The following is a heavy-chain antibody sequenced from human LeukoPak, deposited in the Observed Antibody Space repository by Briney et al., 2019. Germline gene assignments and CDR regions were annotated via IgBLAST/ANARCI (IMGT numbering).Heavy chain of an antibody. Sequence: SQTLSLTCAISGDSISSNSAAWNWITQSPSRGLEWLGRTYYRSKWYNGYAVSVNSRLTLKPDPSKNQFPLQLHSVTPDDTAVYYCARVVGREVDYWGQGTLVTVSS. V-gene: IGHV6-1*01. CDR1: GDSISSNSAA. CDR3: ARVVGREVDY. D-gene: IGHD1-26*01. CDR2: TYYRSKWYN. J-gene: IGHJ4*02.